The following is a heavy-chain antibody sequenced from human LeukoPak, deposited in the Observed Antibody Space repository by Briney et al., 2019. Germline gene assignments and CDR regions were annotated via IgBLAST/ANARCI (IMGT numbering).Heavy chain of an antibody. Sequence: PGGSLRLSCAASGFTFSSYAMRWVRQAPGKGLEWVSVISGSGGSTYYADSVKGRFTISRDNSKNTLYLQMNSLRAEDTAVYYCAKYLRATVTTRDAFDIWGQGTMVTVSS. J-gene: IGHJ3*02. CDR2: ISGSGGST. CDR1: GFTFSSYA. D-gene: IGHD4-17*01. V-gene: IGHV3-23*01. CDR3: AKYLRATVTTRDAFDI.